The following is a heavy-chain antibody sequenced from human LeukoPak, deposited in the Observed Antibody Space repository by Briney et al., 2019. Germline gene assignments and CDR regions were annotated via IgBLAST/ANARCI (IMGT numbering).Heavy chain of an antibody. D-gene: IGHD3-22*01. CDR1: GYTFTSYG. J-gene: IGHJ4*02. Sequence: ASVKVSCKASGYTFTSYGISWVRQAPGQGLEWMGWISAYNGNTNYAQKLQGRITMTTDTSTSTAYMELRSLRSDDTAVYYCARSDSSGYLTFFDYWGQGTLVTVSS. V-gene: IGHV1-18*01. CDR3: ARSDSSGYLTFFDY. CDR2: ISAYNGNT.